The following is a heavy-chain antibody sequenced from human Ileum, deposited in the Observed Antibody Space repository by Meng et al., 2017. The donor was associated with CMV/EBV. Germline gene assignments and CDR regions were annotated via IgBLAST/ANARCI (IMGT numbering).Heavy chain of an antibody. J-gene: IGHJ4*02. CDR2: INPNSGST. V-gene: IGHV1-2*02. Sequence: QVQLVQSGDEMKNPGASVKVPCKTSGNTFPNNIMNCVRQAPGQGLEWMGWINPNSGSTNYAQKFQGRVTMTRDTSISTAYMELNRLTSDDTAMYFCARIIVSRGYSFDYWGQGTLVTVAS. D-gene: IGHD5-18*01. CDR1: GNTFPNNI. CDR3: ARIIVSRGYSFDY.